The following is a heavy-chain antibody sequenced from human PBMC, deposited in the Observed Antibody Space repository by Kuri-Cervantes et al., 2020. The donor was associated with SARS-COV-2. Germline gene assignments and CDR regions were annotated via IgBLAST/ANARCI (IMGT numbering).Heavy chain of an antibody. CDR3: ARAFLRGGSDY. CDR1: GGSISSNW. Sequence: ETLSLTCVVSGGSISSNWWTWVRHPPGKGLVWVSRTNTDGSSTSYADSVKGRFTISRDNAKNTLYLQMNSLRAEDTAVYYCARAFLRGGSDYWGQGTLVTVSS. CDR2: TNTDGSST. V-gene: IGHV3-74*01. D-gene: IGHD1-26*01. J-gene: IGHJ4*02.